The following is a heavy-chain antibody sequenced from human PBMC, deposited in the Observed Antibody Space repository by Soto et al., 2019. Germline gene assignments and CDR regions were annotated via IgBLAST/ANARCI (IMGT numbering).Heavy chain of an antibody. D-gene: IGHD6-19*01. V-gene: IGHV4-59*01. CDR3: AREEAVPGTPLDS. J-gene: IGHJ4*02. CDR1: GGSMYGYY. CDR2: IYFSGST. Sequence: LSLTCTVSGGSMYGYYWNWIRQPPGKGPEWLGYIYFSGSTNYNPSLKIRVTISIDTSNTQFSLRLSSVSAADTAVYYCAREEAVPGTPLDSWGQGIVVTVSS.